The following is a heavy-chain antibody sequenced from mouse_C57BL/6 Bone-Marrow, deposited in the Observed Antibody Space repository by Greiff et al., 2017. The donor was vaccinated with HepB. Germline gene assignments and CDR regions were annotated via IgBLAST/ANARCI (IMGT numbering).Heavy chain of an antibody. CDR3: ARSAVYYGSSYFDY. Sequence: VQLQESGPELVKPGASVKISCKASGYAFSSSWMNWVKQRPGKGLEWIGRIYPGDGDTNYNGKFKGKATLTADKSSSTAYMQLSSLTSEDSAVYFCARSAVYYGSSYFDYWGQGTTLTVSS. CDR2: IYPGDGDT. D-gene: IGHD1-1*01. J-gene: IGHJ2*01. V-gene: IGHV1-82*01. CDR1: GYAFSSSW.